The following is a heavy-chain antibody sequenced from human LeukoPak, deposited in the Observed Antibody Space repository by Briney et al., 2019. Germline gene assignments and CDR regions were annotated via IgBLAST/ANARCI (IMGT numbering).Heavy chain of an antibody. CDR1: GGSISSSTYY. V-gene: IGHV4-39*01. Sequence: PSETLSLTCTVSGGSISSSTYYWGWIRQPPGKGLEWIGSIYYSGSTYYNPSLKSRVTISVDASKNQFSLKLSSVTAADTAVYDCARRDWGQYYFDYWGQGTLVTVSS. CDR3: ARRDWGQYYFDY. J-gene: IGHJ4*02. CDR2: IYYSGST. D-gene: IGHD7-27*01.